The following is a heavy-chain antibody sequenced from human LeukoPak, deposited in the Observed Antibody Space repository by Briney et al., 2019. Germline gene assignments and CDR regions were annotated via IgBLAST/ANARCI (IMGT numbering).Heavy chain of an antibody. V-gene: IGHV1-69*06. CDR3: AKMGKTENHYGSGRFSYYYYMDV. CDR2: IIPLFGTA. D-gene: IGHD3-10*01. J-gene: IGHJ6*03. CDR1: GGTFSNFA. Sequence: SVKVSCKASGGTFSNFAISWVRQAPGQGLEWMGGIIPLFGTANYGQKSQGRVTITADKSTSTAYMELSSLRAEDTAVYYCAKMGKTENHYGSGRFSYYYYMDVWGKGTTVTISS.